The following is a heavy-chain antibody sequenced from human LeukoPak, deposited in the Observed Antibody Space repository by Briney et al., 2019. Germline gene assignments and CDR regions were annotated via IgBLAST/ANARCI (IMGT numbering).Heavy chain of an antibody. CDR2: ISYDGSNK. V-gene: IGHV3-30*18. D-gene: IGHD4-17*01. J-gene: IGHJ4*02. Sequence: GRSLRLSCAASGFTFSSYGVHWVRQAPGKGLEWVAVISYDGSNKYYADSVKGRFTISRDNSKNTLYLQMNSLRAEDTAVYYCAKDSDYGDYVCDYWGQGTLVTVSS. CDR3: AKDSDYGDYVCDY. CDR1: GFTFSSYG.